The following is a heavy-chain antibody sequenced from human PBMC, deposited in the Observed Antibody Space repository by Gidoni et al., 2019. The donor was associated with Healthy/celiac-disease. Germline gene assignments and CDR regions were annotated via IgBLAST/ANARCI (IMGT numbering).Heavy chain of an antibody. J-gene: IGHJ4*02. CDR3: ARGLRSGSY. D-gene: IGHD4-17*01. V-gene: IGHV4-34*01. CDR1: GGSFSGYY. Sequence: QVQLQQWGAGLLKPSETLSLTCAVYGGSFSGYYWSWIRQPPGKGLEGIGEINHIGSTNYNPSLKSRVTISVATSKIQFSLKLSSVTAADTAVYFGARGLRSGSYWGQGTLVTVSS. CDR2: INHIGST.